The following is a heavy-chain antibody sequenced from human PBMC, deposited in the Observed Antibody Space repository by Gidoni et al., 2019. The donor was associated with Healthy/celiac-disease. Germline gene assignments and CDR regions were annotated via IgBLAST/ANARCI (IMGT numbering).Heavy chain of an antibody. Sequence: QVQLVDSGGGVVQPGRSLILSFAASGFHFSSYGMHWFRQAPGKGLEWVAVISYDGSNKYYADSVKGRFTISRDNSKNTLYLQMNSLRAEDTAVYYCAKDLNYYDSSGYFHYWGQGTLVTVSS. J-gene: IGHJ4*02. CDR2: ISYDGSNK. CDR1: GFHFSSYG. CDR3: AKDLNYYDSSGYFHY. V-gene: IGHV3-30*18. D-gene: IGHD3-22*01.